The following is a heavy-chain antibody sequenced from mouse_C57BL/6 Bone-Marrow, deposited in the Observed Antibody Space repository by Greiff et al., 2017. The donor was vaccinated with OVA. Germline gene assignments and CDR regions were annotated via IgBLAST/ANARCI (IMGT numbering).Heavy chain of an antibody. Sequence: EVQRVESGGGLVKPGGSLKLSCAASGFTFSSYAMSWVRQTPEKRLEWVATISDGGSYTYYPDNVKGRFTISRDNAKNNLYLQMSHLKSEDTAMYYCASLTGGFAYWGQGTLVTVSA. J-gene: IGHJ3*01. CDR1: GFTFSSYA. CDR2: ISDGGSYT. CDR3: ASLTGGFAY. D-gene: IGHD4-1*01. V-gene: IGHV5-4*01.